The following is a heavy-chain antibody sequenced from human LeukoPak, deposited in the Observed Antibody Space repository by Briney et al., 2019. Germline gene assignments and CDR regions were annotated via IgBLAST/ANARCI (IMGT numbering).Heavy chain of an antibody. CDR2: IIPIFGTA. CDR1: GGTFSSYA. CDR3: ARGVNVGFYGGTPFDY. D-gene: IGHD4-23*01. V-gene: IGHV1-69*05. J-gene: IGHJ4*02. Sequence: ASVKVSCKASGGTFSSYAISWVRQAPGQGLEWMGGIIPIFGTANYAQKFQGRVTITTDESTSTAYMELSSLRSEDTAVYYCARGVNVGFYGGTPFDYWGQGTLVTVSS.